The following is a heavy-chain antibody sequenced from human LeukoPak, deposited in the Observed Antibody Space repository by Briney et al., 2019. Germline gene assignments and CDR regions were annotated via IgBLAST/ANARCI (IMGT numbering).Heavy chain of an antibody. CDR3: AKDPAAPLGPVDF. D-gene: IGHD6-13*01. J-gene: IGHJ3*01. CDR1: GFTFSSYS. CDR2: ISGSGGST. V-gene: IGHV3-23*01. Sequence: PGGSLRLSCAASGFTFSSYSMTWVRQAPGKGLEWVSAISGSGGSTYYADSVMGRFTISRDNSKNILDLQMNSLRADDTAIYYCAKDPAAPLGPVDFWGQGTMVTVSS.